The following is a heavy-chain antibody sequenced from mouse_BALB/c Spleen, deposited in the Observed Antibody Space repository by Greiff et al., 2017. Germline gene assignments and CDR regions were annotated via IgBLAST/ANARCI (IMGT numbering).Heavy chain of an antibody. Sequence: QVQLKQSGPGLVAPSQSLSITCTVSGFSLTGYGVNWVRQPPGKGLEWLGMIWGDGSTDYNSALKSRLSISKDNSKSQVFLKMNSLQTDDTARYYCARVYGSSYWYFDVWGAGTTVTVSS. D-gene: IGHD1-1*01. CDR2: IWGDGST. CDR3: ARVYGSSYWYFDV. J-gene: IGHJ1*01. V-gene: IGHV2-6-7*01. CDR1: GFSLTGYG.